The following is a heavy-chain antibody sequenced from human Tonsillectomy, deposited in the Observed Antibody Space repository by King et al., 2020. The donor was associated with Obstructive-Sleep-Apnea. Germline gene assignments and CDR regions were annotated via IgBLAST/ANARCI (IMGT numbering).Heavy chain of an antibody. D-gene: IGHD3-9*01. CDR3: ARDRGDYDILTGFTPDAFDV. CDR2: IWYDGSNK. CDR1: GFSFSSYG. V-gene: IGHV3-33*01. Sequence: VQLVESGGGVVQPGRSLRLSCAASGFSFSSYGMHWVRQAPGKGLEWVAVIWYDGSNKYYVYSVKGRFTISRDNSKNTLYLQMNSLGAEDTAVYYCARDRGDYDILTGFTPDAFDVWGQGTMVTVSS. J-gene: IGHJ3*01.